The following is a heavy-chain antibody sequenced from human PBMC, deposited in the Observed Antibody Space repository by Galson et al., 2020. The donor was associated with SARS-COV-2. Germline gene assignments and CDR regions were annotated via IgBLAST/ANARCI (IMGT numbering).Heavy chain of an antibody. CDR2: IYSGGST. J-gene: IGHJ6*03. V-gene: IGHV3-53*01. D-gene: IGHD3-9*01. Sequence: GGSLRLSCAASGFTVSSNYMSWVRQAPGKGLEWVSVIYSGGSTYYADSVKGRFTISRDNSKNTLYLQMNSLRAEDTAVYYCASSPPYYDMLTGYYYYYYMDVWGKGTTVTVSS. CDR3: ASSPPYYDMLTGYYYYYYMDV. CDR1: GFTVSSNY.